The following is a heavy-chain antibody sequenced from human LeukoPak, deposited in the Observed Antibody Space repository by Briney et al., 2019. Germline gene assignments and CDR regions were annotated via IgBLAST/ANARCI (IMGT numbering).Heavy chain of an antibody. CDR1: GFTFSSYE. Sequence: GGSLRLSCAASGFTFSSYEMNWVCQAPGKGLEWVSYISSRGSIIYYADSVKGRFTISRDNAKNSLYLQMNSLRAEDTAVYYCARYWYFDLWGRGTLVTVSS. CDR2: ISSRGSII. J-gene: IGHJ2*01. CDR3: ARYWYFDL. V-gene: IGHV3-48*03.